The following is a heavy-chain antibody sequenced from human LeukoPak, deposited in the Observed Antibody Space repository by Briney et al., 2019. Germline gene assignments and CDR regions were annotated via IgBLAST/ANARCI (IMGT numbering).Heavy chain of an antibody. Sequence: GGSLRLSCAASGFTFDDYAMHWVRQAPGKGLEWVSGISWNSGSIGYADSVKGRFTISRDNAKNSLYPQMNSLRAEDTALYYCAKDPSGVPIAADYWGQGTLVTVSS. CDR2: ISWNSGSI. D-gene: IGHD3-10*01. J-gene: IGHJ4*02. V-gene: IGHV3-9*01. CDR3: AKDPSGVPIAADY. CDR1: GFTFDDYA.